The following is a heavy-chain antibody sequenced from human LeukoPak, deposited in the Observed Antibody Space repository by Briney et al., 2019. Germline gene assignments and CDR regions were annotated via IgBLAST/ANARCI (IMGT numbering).Heavy chain of an antibody. Sequence: GESLKISWKGSGYSFTSYWIGWVRQMPGKGLEWMGIIYPGDSDTRYRPSFQGQVTISAGKSISTAYLQWSSLKASDTAMYYCARHPSLSAFDIWGQGTMVTVSS. CDR3: ARHPSLSAFDI. J-gene: IGHJ3*02. V-gene: IGHV5-51*01. CDR1: GYSFTSYW. CDR2: IYPGDSDT.